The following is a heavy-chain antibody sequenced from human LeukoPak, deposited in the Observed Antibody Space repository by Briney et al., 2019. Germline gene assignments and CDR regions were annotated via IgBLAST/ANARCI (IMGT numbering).Heavy chain of an antibody. CDR1: GLTFSRYA. Sequence: GSLRLSCAVSGLTFSRYAMSWVRQAPGKGLEWVSAISESGTGTYYADSVKGRFTISRDNSKNTLSLHMNSLRAEDTAVYYCARGFSAGSGWTGVSYGMDVWGQGTTVTVSS. V-gene: IGHV3-23*01. CDR2: ISESGTGT. J-gene: IGHJ6*02. CDR3: ARGFSAGSGWTGVSYGMDV. D-gene: IGHD6-25*01.